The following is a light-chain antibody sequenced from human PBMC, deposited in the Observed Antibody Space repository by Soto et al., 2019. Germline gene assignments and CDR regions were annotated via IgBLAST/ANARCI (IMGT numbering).Light chain of an antibody. Sequence: QSVVTQEPSLTVSPGGTVTLTCGSSTGAVTNGHYPYWFQPKPGQAPKTLIYDTTKTHSWTPARFSGSLLGDNAALTLSGAQPEDEADYYCLLAFSGDRRIFGGGTKLTVL. CDR1: TGAVTNGHY. J-gene: IGLJ2*01. V-gene: IGLV7-46*01. CDR2: DTT. CDR3: LLAFSGDRRI.